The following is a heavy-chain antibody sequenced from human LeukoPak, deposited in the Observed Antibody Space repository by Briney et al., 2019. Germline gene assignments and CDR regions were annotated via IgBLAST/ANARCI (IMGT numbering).Heavy chain of an antibody. CDR3: ARDYCTSTSCFDY. J-gene: IGHJ4*02. V-gene: IGHV3-33*08. Sequence: GGSLRLSCAASGFTFSSYAMSWVRQAPGKGLEWVAVIWYDGSKKYYADSVKGRFTISRDNSKNTLYLQMSSLRAEDTAVYYCARDYCTSTSCFDYWGQGTLVTVSS. CDR2: IWYDGSKK. CDR1: GFTFSSYA. D-gene: IGHD2-2*01.